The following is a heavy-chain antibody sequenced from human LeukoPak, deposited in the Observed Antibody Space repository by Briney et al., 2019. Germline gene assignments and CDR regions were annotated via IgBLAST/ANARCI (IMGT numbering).Heavy chain of an antibody. CDR2: IYYSGTT. CDR1: GGSISSSSYY. D-gene: IGHD6-13*01. CDR3: ARAEYGSSWFPYYFDY. Sequence: PSETLSLTCTVSGGSISSSSYYWGWIRQPPGKGLEWIGSIYYSGTTYYNPSLKSRVTISIDTSQNQFSLKLSSMTAADTAVYYCARAEYGSSWFPYYFDYWGQGTLVTVSP. J-gene: IGHJ4*02. V-gene: IGHV4-39*07.